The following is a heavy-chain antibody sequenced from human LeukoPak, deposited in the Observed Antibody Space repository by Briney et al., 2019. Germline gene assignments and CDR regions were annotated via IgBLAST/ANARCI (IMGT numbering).Heavy chain of an antibody. Sequence: PGRSLRLSCAASGFTFSSYGMHWVRQAPGKGLEWVSSITTSSNYIYYADSVKGRFTISRDNAKNSLFLQMNSLRAEDTAVYYCARDARDYYNGGGYYLDYWGQGTLVTVSS. CDR1: GFTFSSYG. CDR2: ITTSSNYI. V-gene: IGHV3-21*01. J-gene: IGHJ4*02. D-gene: IGHD3-22*01. CDR3: ARDARDYYNGGGYYLDY.